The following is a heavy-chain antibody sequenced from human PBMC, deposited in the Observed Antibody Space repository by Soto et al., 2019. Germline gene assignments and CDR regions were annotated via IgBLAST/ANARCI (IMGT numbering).Heavy chain of an antibody. J-gene: IGHJ4*02. Sequence: QITLKESGPPLVKPTQPLTLTCTFSGFSLSTSGVGVGWIRQPPGKALEWLALIYWDDDKRYSPSLKSRLTITKATSKNQVVLTMTNMDPVDTATYYCAHSTNGVYVVYWGQGTLVTVSS. CDR1: GFSLSTSGVG. CDR3: AHSTNGVYVVY. CDR2: IYWDDDK. V-gene: IGHV2-5*02. D-gene: IGHD2-8*01.